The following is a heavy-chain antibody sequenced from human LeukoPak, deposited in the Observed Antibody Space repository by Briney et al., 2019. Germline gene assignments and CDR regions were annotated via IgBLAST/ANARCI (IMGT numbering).Heavy chain of an antibody. CDR2: ISGSGGST. Sequence: PGGSLRLSCAASGFTFSSYAMSWARQAPGKGLEWVSAISGSGGSTYYADSVKGRFTISRDNSKNTLYLQMNSLRAEDTAVYYCAKDDCSSTSCYSPHYWGQGTLVTVSS. CDR1: GFTFSSYA. CDR3: AKDDCSSTSCYSPHY. D-gene: IGHD2-2*01. V-gene: IGHV3-23*01. J-gene: IGHJ4*02.